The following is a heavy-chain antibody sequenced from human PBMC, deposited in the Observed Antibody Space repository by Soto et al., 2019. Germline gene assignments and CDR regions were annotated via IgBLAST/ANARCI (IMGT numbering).Heavy chain of an antibody. J-gene: IGHJ1*01. Sequence: QLQLQESGSGLVKPSQTLSLTCAVSGGSISSGGYSRSWIRQPPGKGLEWIGYIYHSGSTYYNPSPKSRVTISVARSKNQFSLKLSSVTAADTAVYYCAGDVPYGGSPGYFQHWGQGTLVTVSS. CDR2: IYHSGST. CDR1: GGSISSGGYS. D-gene: IGHD2-15*01. V-gene: IGHV4-30-2*01. CDR3: AGDVPYGGSPGYFQH.